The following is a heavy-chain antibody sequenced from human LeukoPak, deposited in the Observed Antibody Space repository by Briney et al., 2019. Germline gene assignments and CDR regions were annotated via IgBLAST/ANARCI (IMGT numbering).Heavy chain of an antibody. CDR2: ISRSGERT. D-gene: IGHD1-20*01. Sequence: GGSLRLSCVDSGFTFNNYAMTWVRQAPGKGLEWVSSISRSGERTFYADSVRGQFTISRDNSKSSLFLQMNSLRAEDTAIYSCAKAALSGTEGGDYHYHVDVWGKGTTVTVSS. CDR1: GFTFNNYA. CDR3: AKAALSGTEGGDYHYHVDV. J-gene: IGHJ6*03. V-gene: IGHV3-23*01.